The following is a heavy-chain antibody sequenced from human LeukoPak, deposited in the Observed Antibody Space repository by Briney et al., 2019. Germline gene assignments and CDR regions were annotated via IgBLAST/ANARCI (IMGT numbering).Heavy chain of an antibody. CDR1: GFTFSTYA. V-gene: IGHV3-23*01. J-gene: IGHJ4*02. Sequence: GGSLRLSCAASGFTFSTYAMSWVRQAPGKGLDWVSAISGSGGKTYYADSVKGRFTISRDNSKNTLYLQMNSLRAEDTAVYYCAKEQQWSNFDYWGQGTLVTVSS. D-gene: IGHD6-19*01. CDR3: AKEQQWSNFDY. CDR2: ISGSGGKT.